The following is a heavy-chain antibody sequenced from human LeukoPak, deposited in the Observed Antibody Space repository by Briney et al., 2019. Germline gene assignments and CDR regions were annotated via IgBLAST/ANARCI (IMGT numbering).Heavy chain of an antibody. CDR2: INPNSGGT. V-gene: IGHV1-2*06. CDR1: GYTFTDYY. CDR3: AMHVYCRSTSCSYYYYYMDV. J-gene: IGHJ6*03. Sequence: ASVKVSCKASGYTFTDYYMHWVRQAPGQGLEWMGRINPNSGGTNYAQKFQGRVTMTRDTSISTAYTELSRLRSDDTAVYYCAMHVYCRSTSCSYYYYYMDVWGKGTTVTVSS. D-gene: IGHD2-2*01.